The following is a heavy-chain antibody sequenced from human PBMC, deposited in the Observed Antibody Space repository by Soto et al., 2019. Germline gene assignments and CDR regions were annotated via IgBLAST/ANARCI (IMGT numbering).Heavy chain of an antibody. D-gene: IGHD1-1*01. CDR2: ISYDGSNK. V-gene: IGHV3-30-3*01. CDR3: ASLRRDDAIDY. CDR1: GFTFSSYA. J-gene: IGHJ4*02. Sequence: VGSLRLSCAASGFTFSSYAMHWVRQAPGKGLEWVAVISYDGSNKYYADPVKGRFTISRDNSKNTLYLQMNSLRAEDTAVYYCASLRRDDAIDYWGQGTLVTVSS.